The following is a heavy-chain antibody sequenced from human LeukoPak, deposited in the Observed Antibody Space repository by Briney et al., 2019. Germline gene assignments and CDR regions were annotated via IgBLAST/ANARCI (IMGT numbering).Heavy chain of an antibody. CDR3: ARDQIYCTGGYCYFDY. CDR1: GFTFSSYS. CDR2: INSDGSST. D-gene: IGHD2-8*02. Sequence: PGGSLRLSCAASGFTFSSYSMNWVRQAPGKGLVWVSRINSDGSSTSYADSVKGRFTISRDDAKNTLYLQMNSLRAEDTAVYYCARDQIYCTGGYCYFDYWGQGTLVTVSS. V-gene: IGHV3-74*01. J-gene: IGHJ4*02.